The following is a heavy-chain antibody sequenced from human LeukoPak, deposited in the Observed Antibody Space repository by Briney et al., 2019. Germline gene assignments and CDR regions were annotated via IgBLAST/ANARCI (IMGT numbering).Heavy chain of an antibody. Sequence: SQTLSLTCAVYGGSFSDYYYTWIRQPPGKGLEWIGEINHSGSTNYNPSLKSRVTISVDTSKNQSSLKLSSVTAADTAVYYCARGVVPAAVWFDPWGQGTLVTVSS. V-gene: IGHV4-34*01. D-gene: IGHD2-2*01. CDR1: GGSFSDYY. CDR2: INHSGST. J-gene: IGHJ5*02. CDR3: ARGVVPAAVWFDP.